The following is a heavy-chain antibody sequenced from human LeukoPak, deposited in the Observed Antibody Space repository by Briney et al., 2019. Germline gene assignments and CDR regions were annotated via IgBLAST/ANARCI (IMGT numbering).Heavy chain of an antibody. CDR1: GYCFTSYW. Sequence: GESLKISCTASGYCFTSYWIGWVRQMPGKGLEWMGIIYPGDSDNRYSPSFQGHVTISADKSISTPYLQWSSLKASDTAMYYCARHDCGGDCYPDYWGQGTLVTVSS. CDR2: IYPGDSDN. D-gene: IGHD2-21*02. CDR3: ARHDCGGDCYPDY. J-gene: IGHJ4*02. V-gene: IGHV5-51*01.